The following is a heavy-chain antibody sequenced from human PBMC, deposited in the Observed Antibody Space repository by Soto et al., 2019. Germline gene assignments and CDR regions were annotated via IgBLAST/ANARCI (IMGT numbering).Heavy chain of an antibody. Sequence: QVQLQQSGPGLVKPSQTLSLTCAISGDSVSSNDATWDWIRQSPSRGLEWLGRTCYRSSWQSDYAVSVKSRISINPDTSTNQVSLQLNSVTPVDTAVYYCARLIGNSWLDSWGQGKLVTLST. J-gene: IGHJ5*01. CDR2: TCYRSSWQS. V-gene: IGHV6-1*01. D-gene: IGHD3-16*01. CDR1: GDSVSSNDAT. CDR3: ARLIGNSWLDS.